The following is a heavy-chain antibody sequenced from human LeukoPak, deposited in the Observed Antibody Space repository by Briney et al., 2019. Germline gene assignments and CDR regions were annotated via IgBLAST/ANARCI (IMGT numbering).Heavy chain of an antibody. CDR3: ARDWGSIKVIADY. CDR1: GYTFTSYG. J-gene: IGHJ4*02. CDR2: ISSNSDNT. V-gene: IGHV1-18*01. D-gene: IGHD7-27*01. Sequence: ASVNVSCKATGYTFTSYGISWVRQAPGQGLEWMGWISSNSDNTNYAQKLQGRVTMTTDTSTSTAYMEQRSHSSDHTALYFCARDWGSIKVIADYWGQGTLVTVSS.